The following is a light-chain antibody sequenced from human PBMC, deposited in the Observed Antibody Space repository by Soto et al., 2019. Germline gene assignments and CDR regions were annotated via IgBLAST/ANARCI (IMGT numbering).Light chain of an antibody. CDR3: AAWDDSLNAWV. V-gene: IGLV1-44*01. J-gene: IGLJ3*02. CDR1: SSNIGSNT. CDR2: SNN. Sequence: QSVLTQPPSASGTPGQRVTISCSGSSSNIGSNTVNWYQQLPGTAPKLLIYSNNQRPSGVPDRFSSSKSGTSASLAISGLQSEDEADYYCAAWDDSLNAWVFGGGTKVTVL.